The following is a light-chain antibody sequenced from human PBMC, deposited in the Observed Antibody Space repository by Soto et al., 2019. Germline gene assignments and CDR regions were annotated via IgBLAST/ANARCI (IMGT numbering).Light chain of an antibody. Sequence: IVMTQSPATLSVSPGERVTLSCRASQNIYSNIAWYQQRPGQAPRLLIYRASTRATGVPARFSGSGSGTDFTLTISSLQSEDSAVYHCQQYNNWPITFGQGTRLEIK. CDR2: RAS. CDR3: QQYNNWPIT. CDR1: QNIYSN. J-gene: IGKJ5*01. V-gene: IGKV3-15*01.